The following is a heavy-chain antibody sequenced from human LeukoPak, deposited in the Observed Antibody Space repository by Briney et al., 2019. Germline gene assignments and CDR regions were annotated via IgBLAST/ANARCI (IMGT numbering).Heavy chain of an antibody. CDR3: TRSESGTYKGGFDF. Sequence: GGSLRLSCAASGFTFSSYWMSWVRQAPGKGLEWVGFIRSKTYGGTGEYAASVKGRFTISRDDSKSIAHLQMNSLKTEDTAVYYCTRSESGTYKGGFDFWGQGTLVTVSS. D-gene: IGHD3-16*01. CDR1: GFTFSSYW. V-gene: IGHV3-49*04. CDR2: IRSKTYGGTG. J-gene: IGHJ4*02.